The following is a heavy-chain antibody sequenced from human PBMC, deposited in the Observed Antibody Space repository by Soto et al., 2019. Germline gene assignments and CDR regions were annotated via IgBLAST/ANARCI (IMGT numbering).Heavy chain of an antibody. J-gene: IGHJ4*02. CDR2: IHHSGST. V-gene: IGHV4-34*01. CDR1: GGSFDGYY. Sequence: QVHLQQWGAGLLKPSETLSLTCALYGGSFDGYYWSWIRQSPGKGLEWIGEIHHSGSTKYNPSLKWRVSLSVDTSTNQFCLKLTSMTAADRGVYYCARVDDSWSGYLFWGQGTPVTVSS. CDR3: ARVDDSWSGYLF. D-gene: IGHD3-3*01.